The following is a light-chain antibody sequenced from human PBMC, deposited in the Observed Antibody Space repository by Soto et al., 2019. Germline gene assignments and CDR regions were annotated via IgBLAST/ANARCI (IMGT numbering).Light chain of an antibody. J-gene: IGKJ2*01. CDR1: QNLSRN. CDR2: GAS. V-gene: IGKV3-15*01. Sequence: EMVMTQSPATLSVPPGERATLSCRASQNLSRNLAWYQQQPGQAPRLLIYGASTRATGIPARFSGSGSGTDFTLTISSLQSEDFAVYYCQQYDIWPHTFGQGTKLEIK. CDR3: QQYDIWPHT.